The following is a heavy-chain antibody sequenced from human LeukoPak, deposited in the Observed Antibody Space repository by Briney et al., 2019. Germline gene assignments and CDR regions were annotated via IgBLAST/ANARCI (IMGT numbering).Heavy chain of an antibody. V-gene: IGHV3-66*01. Sequence: GGSLRLSCGASRFKDYMKWVRQAPGKGLARVPIIYAGISTFNSDSMKGRFYISRDNSKNTLYLQMNSLRAEDTAVYYCARGTWVNDAFDIWGQGTMVTVSS. J-gene: IGHJ3*02. D-gene: IGHD1/OR15-1a*01. CDR2: IYAGIST. CDR3: ARGTWVNDAFDI. CDR1: RFKDY.